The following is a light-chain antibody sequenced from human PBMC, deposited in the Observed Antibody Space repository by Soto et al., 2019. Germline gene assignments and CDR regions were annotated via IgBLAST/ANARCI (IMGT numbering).Light chain of an antibody. J-gene: IGKJ1*01. V-gene: IGKV3D-11*02. Sequence: EMVMTQSPATLSVFPGEGATLSCRASQSVSNKLAWYRQKPGQAPRPLIYDTSTRATGIPARFSGSGAGADFTLTISSLEPEDVATYYCLLDFSYLWAFGQGTKVDNK. CDR1: QSVSNK. CDR3: LLDFSYLWA. CDR2: DTS.